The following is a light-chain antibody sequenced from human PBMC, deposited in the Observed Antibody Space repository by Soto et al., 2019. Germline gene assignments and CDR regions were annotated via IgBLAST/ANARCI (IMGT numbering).Light chain of an antibody. J-gene: IGKJ1*01. V-gene: IGKV3-11*01. CDR1: QSVGSD. Sequence: IRMPQSPATLSVTPGERAPLSCRASQSVGSDLAWFRQKPGQAPRLLIYDASNRANGIPARISGSGSGTDFTLTISSLEPEDFAVYYCQQRSKWRTFGQGTKVDI. CDR3: QQRSKWRT. CDR2: DAS.